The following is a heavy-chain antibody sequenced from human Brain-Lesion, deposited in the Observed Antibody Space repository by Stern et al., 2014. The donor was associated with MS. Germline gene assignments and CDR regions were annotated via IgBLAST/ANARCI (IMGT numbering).Heavy chain of an antibody. J-gene: IGHJ6*02. CDR3: ARDQRGITIFGVVTDYYYLGMDV. CDR2: INPNTGGT. CDR1: GYIFTGYY. V-gene: IGHV1-2*02. D-gene: IGHD3-3*01. Sequence: QVQLVQSGAEVKKPGASVKVSCKTSGYIFTGYYIHWVRQAPGQGLEWMAWINPNTGGTKYAQKFQGRGTMSRDTSISTAYVELSSLTSDDTAVYYCARDQRGITIFGVVTDYYYLGMDVWGQGTTVTVSS.